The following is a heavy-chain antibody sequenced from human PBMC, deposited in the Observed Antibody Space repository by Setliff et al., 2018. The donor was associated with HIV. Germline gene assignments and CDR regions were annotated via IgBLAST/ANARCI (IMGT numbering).Heavy chain of an antibody. CDR2: IVPILNTG. D-gene: IGHD3-22*01. J-gene: IGHJ4*02. CDR3: ARIPNHSSGFDY. V-gene: IGHV1-69*13. CDR1: GGTFRSHE. Sequence: VASVKVSCKASGGTFRSHEISWVRQAPGQGLEWMGGIVPILNTGNYAQKFQGRVTITADESTTTAYMELSSLRSEDTAVYYCARIPNHSSGFDYWGQGTPVTVSS.